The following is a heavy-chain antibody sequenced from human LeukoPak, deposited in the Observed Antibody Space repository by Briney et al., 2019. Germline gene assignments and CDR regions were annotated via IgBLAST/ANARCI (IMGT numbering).Heavy chain of an antibody. Sequence: GGSLRLSCAASGFTFSSYSMNWVRQAPGKGLEWVSSISSSSSYIYYADSVKGRFTISRDNAKNSLYLQMNSLSAEDTAVYYCARDTNHYYYYYGMDVWGKGTTVTVSS. CDR2: ISSSSSYI. CDR1: GFTFSSYS. D-gene: IGHD2-8*01. V-gene: IGHV3-21*01. J-gene: IGHJ6*04. CDR3: ARDTNHYYYYYGMDV.